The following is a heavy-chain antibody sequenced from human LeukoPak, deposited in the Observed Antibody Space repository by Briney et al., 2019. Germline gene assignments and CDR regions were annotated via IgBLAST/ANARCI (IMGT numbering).Heavy chain of an antibody. Sequence: SETLSLTCAVYGGSFSGYYWSWIRQPPGKGLEWIGEINHSGSTNYNPSLKSRVTISVDTSKNQFSLKLSSVTAADTAVYYCARATVATITYWGQGTLVTVSS. J-gene: IGHJ4*02. CDR2: INHSGST. CDR3: ARATVATITY. CDR1: GGSFSGYY. D-gene: IGHD5-12*01. V-gene: IGHV4-34*01.